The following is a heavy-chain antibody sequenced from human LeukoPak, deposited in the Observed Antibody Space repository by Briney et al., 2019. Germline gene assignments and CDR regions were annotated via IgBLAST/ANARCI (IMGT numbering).Heavy chain of an antibody. CDR2: ISGSGSST. CDR3: AKDNSLRLTQRGYFDY. J-gene: IGHJ4*02. Sequence: GGSLRLSCAASRFTFSNYAMSWVRQAPGMGLEWVSGISGSGSSTYYADSVKGRFTISRDNSKNTLYLQMNSLRAEDTAVYYCAKDNSLRLTQRGYFDYWGQGTLVTVSS. D-gene: IGHD3-16*01. CDR1: RFTFSNYA. V-gene: IGHV3-23*01.